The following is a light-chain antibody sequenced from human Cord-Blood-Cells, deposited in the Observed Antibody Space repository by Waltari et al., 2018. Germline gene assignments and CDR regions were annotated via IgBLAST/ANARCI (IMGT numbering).Light chain of an antibody. Sequence: EIVLTQSPGTLSLSPGERATLSCRASQRVSSSYLAWYQQKPGQAPRLLIYGASSRATGIPERFSGSGSGTDFTLTISRLEPEDFAVYYCQQYGSSPPMYTFGQGTKLEIK. V-gene: IGKV3-20*01. CDR3: QQYGSSPPMYT. CDR2: GAS. CDR1: QRVSSSY. J-gene: IGKJ2*01.